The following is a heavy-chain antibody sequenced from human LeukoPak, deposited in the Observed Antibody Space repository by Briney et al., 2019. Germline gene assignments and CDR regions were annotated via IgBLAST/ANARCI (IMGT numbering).Heavy chain of an antibody. J-gene: IGHJ2*01. CDR3: ARDHCSSTSCHNWYFDL. V-gene: IGHV4-4*07. CDR2: ISTTGST. CDR1: GGSINSYY. Sequence: SETLSLTCTVSGGSINSYYWSWIRQPAGKGLEWIGRISTTGSTNYNPSLKSRVTMSVDTSKNQFSLKLSSVTAADTAVYYCARDHCSSTSCHNWYFDLWGRGTLVTVSS. D-gene: IGHD2-2*02.